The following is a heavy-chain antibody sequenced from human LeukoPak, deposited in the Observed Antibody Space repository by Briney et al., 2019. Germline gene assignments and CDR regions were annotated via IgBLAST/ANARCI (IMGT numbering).Heavy chain of an antibody. J-gene: IGHJ4*02. V-gene: IGHV4-59*01. Sequence: SQTLSLTCTVSGRSISSYYWSWIRQPPGKGLEWNGYIYYSGSTNYNPSLKSRGTISVDTSKNQFSLKMSSVTAADTAVYYCARERGEEYSSGWYKRNYFDNWGQGTRVTVSS. CDR1: GRSISSYY. CDR2: IYYSGST. D-gene: IGHD6-19*01. CDR3: ARERGEEYSSGWYKRNYFDN.